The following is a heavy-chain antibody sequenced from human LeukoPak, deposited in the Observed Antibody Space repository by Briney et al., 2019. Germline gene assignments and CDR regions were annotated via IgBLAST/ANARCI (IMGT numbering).Heavy chain of an antibody. CDR2: ICSEENK. J-gene: IGHJ4*02. Sequence: GGSLRLSCTASGFTFSGNAMGWDRQAPGKGLEWVSGICSEENKRYADSVKGRFTISRDNSKNTLYLQMNSLRVEDTAVYYCAKDVIHWSFDHWGQGTLVTVSS. V-gene: IGHV3-23*01. D-gene: IGHD2-8*02. CDR3: AKDVIHWSFDH. CDR1: GFTFSGNA.